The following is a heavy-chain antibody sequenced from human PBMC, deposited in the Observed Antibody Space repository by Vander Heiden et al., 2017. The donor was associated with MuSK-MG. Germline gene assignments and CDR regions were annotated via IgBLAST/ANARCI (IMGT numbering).Heavy chain of an antibody. CDR3: TIAVASRRDYFDY. D-gene: IGHD6-19*01. Sequence: EVQLLESGGGLVQPGGSLRLSCAASGFTFRSYAMGWVRQAPGKGLEWVSASSGSGGSTYYADSVKGRFTISRDNSKNTLYLQMNSLRAEDTAVYYCTIAVASRRDYFDYWGQGTLVTVSS. J-gene: IGHJ4*02. V-gene: IGHV3-23*01. CDR1: GFTFRSYA. CDR2: SSGSGGST.